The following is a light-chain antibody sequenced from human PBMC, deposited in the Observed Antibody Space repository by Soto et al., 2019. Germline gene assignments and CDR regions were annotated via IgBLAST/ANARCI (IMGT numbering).Light chain of an antibody. CDR2: DVT. J-gene: IGLJ1*01. Sequence: QSALTQPPSGSGSPGQSGAISCTGTSSDVGSSNGVSWYQQPPGAAPKLMIYDVTNRPSGVPDRFSGSKSGNTASLTISGLQAEDEADYYCSSYTSSSTYVFGTGTNVTVL. CDR3: SSYTSSSTYV. V-gene: IGLV2-18*02. CDR1: SSDVGSSNG.